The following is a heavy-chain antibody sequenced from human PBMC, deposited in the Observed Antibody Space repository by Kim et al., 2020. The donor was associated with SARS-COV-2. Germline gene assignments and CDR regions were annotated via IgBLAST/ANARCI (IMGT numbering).Heavy chain of an antibody. D-gene: IGHD3-10*01. CDR1: GFTFSSYS. Sequence: GGSLRLSCAASGFTFSSYSMNWVRQAPGKGLEWVSYISSSSSTIYYADSVKGRFTISRDNAKNSLYLQMNSLRDEDTAVYYCARDRGVLWFGIRSTLGGQGTLVTVSS. J-gene: IGHJ4*02. V-gene: IGHV3-48*02. CDR3: ARDRGVLWFGIRSTL. CDR2: ISSSSSTI.